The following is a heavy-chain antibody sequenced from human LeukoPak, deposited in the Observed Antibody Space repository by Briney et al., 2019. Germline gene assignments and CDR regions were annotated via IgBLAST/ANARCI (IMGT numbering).Heavy chain of an antibody. D-gene: IGHD3-22*01. Sequence: GGSLRLSCAASGFTFSSYTMSWVRQAPGKGLEWVANIKQDGSEKYYVDSVKGRFTISRDNAKNSLYLQMNSLRAEDTAVYYCARDDYYDSSDVYGMDVWGQGTTVTVSS. J-gene: IGHJ6*02. CDR2: IKQDGSEK. CDR3: ARDDYYDSSDVYGMDV. CDR1: GFTFSSYT. V-gene: IGHV3-7*03.